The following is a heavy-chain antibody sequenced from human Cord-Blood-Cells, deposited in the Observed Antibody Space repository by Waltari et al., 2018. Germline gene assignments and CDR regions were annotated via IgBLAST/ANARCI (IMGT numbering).Heavy chain of an antibody. CDR3: AREGRFLEWLLFDY. D-gene: IGHD3-3*01. V-gene: IGHV4-31*03. CDR1: GGSISSGGFS. J-gene: IGHJ4*02. CDR2: IYYSGST. Sequence: QVQLPESGPGLVKPSQTLSLTCTVSGGSISSGGFSWSWIRQHPGKGLEWIGYIYYSGSTYYNPSLKSRVTISVDTSKNQFSLKLSSVTAADTAVYYCAREGRFLEWLLFDYWGQGTLVTVSS.